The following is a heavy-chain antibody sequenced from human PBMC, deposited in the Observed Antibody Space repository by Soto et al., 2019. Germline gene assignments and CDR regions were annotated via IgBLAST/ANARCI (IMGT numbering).Heavy chain of an antibody. CDR1: GGSISSGGYY. J-gene: IGHJ6*02. D-gene: IGHD3-10*01. CDR2: IYYSGST. Sequence: PSETLSLTCTVSGGSISSGGYYWSWIRQHPGKGLEWIGYIYYSGSTYYNPSLKSRVTISVDTSKNQFSLKLSSVTAADTAVYYCARDPEHGSGRRKYYYYYGMDVWGQGTLVTVSS. V-gene: IGHV4-31*03. CDR3: ARDPEHGSGRRKYYYYYGMDV.